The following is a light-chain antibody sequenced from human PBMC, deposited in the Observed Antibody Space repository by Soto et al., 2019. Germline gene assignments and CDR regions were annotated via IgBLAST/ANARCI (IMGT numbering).Light chain of an antibody. CDR2: EVT. CDR3: SSYSSGSTLYV. V-gene: IGLV2-14*01. J-gene: IGLJ1*01. Sequence: QSALAQPASVSGSPGQSMTISCTGTSSDVGGYDYVSWYQQHPGKVPKFLIYEVTNRPSGVSHRFSGSKFGNTASLTISGLQAEDEADYHCSSYSSGSTLYVFGTGTKVTVL. CDR1: SSDVGGYDY.